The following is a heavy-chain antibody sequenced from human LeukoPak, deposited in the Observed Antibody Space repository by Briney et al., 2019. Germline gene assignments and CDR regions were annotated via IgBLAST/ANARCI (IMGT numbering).Heavy chain of an antibody. CDR1: GGSISSGGYY. J-gene: IGHJ4*02. CDR2: IYYSGST. V-gene: IGHV4-31*01. D-gene: IGHD3-9*01. CDR3: ARGSPTIFSDY. Sequence: SQTLSLTCTVSGGSISSGGYYWSWIRQHPGKGLEWIGYIYYSGSTYYNPSLKSQVTISVDTSKNQFSLKLSSVTAADTAVYYCARGSPTIFSDYWGQGTLVTVSS.